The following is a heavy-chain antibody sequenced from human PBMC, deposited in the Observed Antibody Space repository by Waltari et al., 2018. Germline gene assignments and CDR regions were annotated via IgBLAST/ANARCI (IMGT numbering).Heavy chain of an antibody. V-gene: IGHV4-34*01. CDR3: ARAPAMVRRAFDS. CDR1: GASFNDYF. J-gene: IGHJ4*02. D-gene: IGHD3-10*01. Sequence: QVQFQQWGATLLKPSETLSLPCTVHGASFNDYFWVWIRQAPGKGLEWIGEINHSGNTNYKSSLKSRATISVDTSKSQFSLSLRSVTAADTAVYYCARAPAMVRRAFDSWGQGALVTVSS. CDR2: INHSGNT.